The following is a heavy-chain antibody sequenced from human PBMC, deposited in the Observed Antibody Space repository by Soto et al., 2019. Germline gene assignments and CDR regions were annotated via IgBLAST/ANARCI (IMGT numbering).Heavy chain of an antibody. Sequence: GASVKVSCKACGYTFTSYAMHWVRQAPGQRLEWMGWINAGNGNTKYSQKFQGRVTITRDTSASTAYMELSSPRSEDTAVYYCARGHLLRFLEWLNGVDYFDYWGQGTLVTVSS. CDR3: ARGHLLRFLEWLNGVDYFDY. CDR1: GYTFTSYA. D-gene: IGHD3-3*01. J-gene: IGHJ4*02. CDR2: INAGNGNT. V-gene: IGHV1-3*01.